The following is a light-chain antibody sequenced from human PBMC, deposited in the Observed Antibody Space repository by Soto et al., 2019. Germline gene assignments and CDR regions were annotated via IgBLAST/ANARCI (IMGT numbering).Light chain of an antibody. V-gene: IGLV2-11*01. Sequence: QSALTQPRSVSGSPGQSVTISCTGTSSDVGGYNYVSWYQQHPGKAPKLMIYDVSKRPSGVPDRFSGSKSGNTASLTISGLQAEDEADYSCSSYTSSSTLVFGTGTKVTVL. CDR2: DVS. CDR3: SSYTSSSTLV. J-gene: IGLJ1*01. CDR1: SSDVGGYNY.